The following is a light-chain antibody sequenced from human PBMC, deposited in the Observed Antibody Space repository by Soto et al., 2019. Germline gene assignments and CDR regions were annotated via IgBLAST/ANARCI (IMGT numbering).Light chain of an antibody. Sequence: DIQMTQSPSTLSASVGDRVTVTCRASQSIVTSLAWYQQKPGEALRLLIFRASTLEGGVPSRFSGSGSGTKFTLTISSLQADDFATYYCQHYQSFSGMFGQGTKVDIK. J-gene: IGKJ1*01. CDR1: QSIVTS. CDR2: RAS. CDR3: QHYQSFSGM. V-gene: IGKV1-5*03.